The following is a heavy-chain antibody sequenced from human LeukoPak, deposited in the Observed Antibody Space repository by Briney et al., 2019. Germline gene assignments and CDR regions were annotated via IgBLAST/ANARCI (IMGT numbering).Heavy chain of an antibody. D-gene: IGHD1-1*01. Sequence: PSETLSLTCTVSGGSISSFFWSWIRQPPGKGLEWIGSMHYSGDTKYNPSLKSRVPLSIDTSNQQFTLRLSSVTAADTAVYYCARDLELERNRWNYFESWGQGTLVTVSS. CDR1: GGSISSFF. J-gene: IGHJ4*02. V-gene: IGHV4-59*01. CDR3: ARDLELERNRWNYFES. CDR2: MHYSGDT.